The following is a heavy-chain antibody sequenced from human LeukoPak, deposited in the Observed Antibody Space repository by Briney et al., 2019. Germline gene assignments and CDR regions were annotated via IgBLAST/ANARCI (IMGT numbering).Heavy chain of an antibody. CDR3: ARRIGSGWYDY. Sequence: GESLKISCKGSGYNFTSYWIGWVRQMPGKGPEWLGIINPGDSDTRYSPSFQGQVTISADKSISTANLQWSSLKASDTAMYYCARRIGSGWYDYWGQGTLVTVSS. D-gene: IGHD6-19*01. V-gene: IGHV5-51*01. J-gene: IGHJ4*02. CDR2: INPGDSDT. CDR1: GYNFTSYW.